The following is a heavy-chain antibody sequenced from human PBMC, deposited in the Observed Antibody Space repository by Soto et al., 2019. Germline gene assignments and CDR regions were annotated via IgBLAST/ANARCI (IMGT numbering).Heavy chain of an antibody. CDR3: ARHPAYRTYYYGSGSYYPAEYYFDY. D-gene: IGHD3-10*01. J-gene: IGHJ4*02. Sequence: PGESLKISCKGSGYSFTSYWIGWVRQTPGKSLEWMGIIYPGDSDTRYSPSFQGQVTISADKSITTAYLQWSSLKASDTAMYYCARHPAYRTYYYGSGSYYPAEYYFDYWGQGTLVTVSS. V-gene: IGHV5-51*01. CDR1: GYSFTSYW. CDR2: IYPGDSDT.